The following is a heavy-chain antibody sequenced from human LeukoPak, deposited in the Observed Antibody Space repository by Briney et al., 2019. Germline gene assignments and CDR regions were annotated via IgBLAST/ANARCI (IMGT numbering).Heavy chain of an antibody. CDR1: GFTFSSYS. V-gene: IGHV3-21*01. Sequence: GGSLRLSCAASGFTFSSYSMNWVRQAPGKGLEWVSSISSSSSYIYYADSVKGRFTISRDNAKNSLYLQMNSLRAEDTAVYYCARDELEQLALFDYWGQGTLVTVSS. CDR2: ISSSSSYI. D-gene: IGHD6-13*01. CDR3: ARDELEQLALFDY. J-gene: IGHJ4*02.